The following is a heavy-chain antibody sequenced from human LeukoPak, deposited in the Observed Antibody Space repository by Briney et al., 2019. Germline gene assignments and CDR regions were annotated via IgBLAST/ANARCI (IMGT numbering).Heavy chain of an antibody. V-gene: IGHV4-59*01. CDR1: GGSISNYY. J-gene: IGHJ3*01. CDR2: IYYSGST. CDR3: ARGYCRGGSCYSDRGAFDV. Sequence: SETLSLTCTVSGGSISNYYWSWIRQPPGKGLEWIGYIYYSGSTNYNPSLKSRVTISVDTSKNQFSLKLSSVTAADTAVYYCARGYCRGGSCYSDRGAFDVWGQGTMVTVSS. D-gene: IGHD2-15*01.